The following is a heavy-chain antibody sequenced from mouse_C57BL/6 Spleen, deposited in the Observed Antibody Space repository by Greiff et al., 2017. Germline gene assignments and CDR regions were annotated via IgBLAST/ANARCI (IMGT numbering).Heavy chain of an antibody. V-gene: IGHV1-80*01. CDR2: IYPGAGDT. Sequence: VQLQQSGAELVKPGASVKISCKASGYAFSSYWMNWVKQRPGQGLEWIGQIYPGAGDTNYNGKFKGKATLTADKSSSTAYMQLSSLTSEDSAVYFCARSGSSPYSMDYWGQGTSVTVAS. CDR3: ARSGSSPYSMDY. J-gene: IGHJ4*01. D-gene: IGHD1-1*01. CDR1: GYAFSSYW.